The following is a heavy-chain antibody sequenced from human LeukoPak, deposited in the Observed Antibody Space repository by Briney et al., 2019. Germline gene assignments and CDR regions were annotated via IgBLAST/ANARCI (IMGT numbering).Heavy chain of an antibody. Sequence: GGSLRLSCAASGFTFRSYSLDWVRQAPGKGREGVSYISSSRRTIYYADSVKGRFTISRDNAKNSLYLQMNSLRAEDTAVYYCASDCGGDCYESDYWGQGTLVTVSS. V-gene: IGHV3-48*01. CDR2: ISSSRRTI. CDR1: GFTFRSYS. J-gene: IGHJ4*02. D-gene: IGHD2-21*01. CDR3: ASDCGGDCYESDY.